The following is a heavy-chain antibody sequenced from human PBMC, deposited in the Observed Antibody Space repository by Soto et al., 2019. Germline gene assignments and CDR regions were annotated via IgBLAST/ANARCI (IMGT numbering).Heavy chain of an antibody. V-gene: IGHV3-7*01. CDR2: IKQNRSEK. Sequence: EVQLVESGGGLVQPGGSLRLSCAASGFTFSNFWMSWVRQVPGKGLEWVANIKQNRSEKYYVDSVKGRFTISRDNAKNSLYLQMKSLRAEDTAVYYCARDPDYWGQGILVTVSS. CDR3: ARDPDY. CDR1: GFTFSNFW. J-gene: IGHJ4*02.